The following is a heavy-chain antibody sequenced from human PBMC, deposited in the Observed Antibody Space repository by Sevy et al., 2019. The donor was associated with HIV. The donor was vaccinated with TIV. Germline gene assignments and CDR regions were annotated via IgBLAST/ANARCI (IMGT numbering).Heavy chain of an antibody. D-gene: IGHD6-13*01. V-gene: IGHV3-7*01. CDR2: IKQDGSVK. CDR1: GFSLNSYW. J-gene: IGHJ4*02. CDR3: VRAIAADGSF. Sequence: GGSLRLSCAASGFSLNSYWMSWVRQAPGKGLEWVANIKQDGSVKYYVDSMKGRFTISRDNARNLLYLQMNSLRADDTALYYCVRAIAADGSFWGQGTLVTVSS.